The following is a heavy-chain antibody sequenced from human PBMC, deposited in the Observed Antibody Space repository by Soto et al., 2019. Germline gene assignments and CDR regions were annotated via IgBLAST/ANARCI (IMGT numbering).Heavy chain of an antibody. CDR1: GFTVSSNY. Sequence: GGSLRLSCAASGFTVSSNYMSWVRQAPGKGLEWVSVIYSGGSTYYADSVKDRFTISRDNSKNTLYLQMNSLRAEDTAVYYCARGPIALNWFDPWGQGTLVTVSS. CDR3: ARGPIALNWFDP. V-gene: IGHV3-66*01. CDR2: IYSGGST. J-gene: IGHJ5*02. D-gene: IGHD3-3*02.